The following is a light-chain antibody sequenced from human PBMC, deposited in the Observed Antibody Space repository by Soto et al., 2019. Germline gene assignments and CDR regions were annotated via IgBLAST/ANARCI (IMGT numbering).Light chain of an antibody. CDR3: MQATHWPYP. J-gene: IGKJ2*01. Sequence: DDVLTQSPLSLPVTLGQPASIACSSSQSLVYSDGNTYLRWFQQRPVQSPRPLIYKVSNRDSGVPDRVRGSGSGTDFTLKISGVEAEDVGVYYCMQATHWPYPFGQGTKLEI. V-gene: IGKV2-30*01. CDR1: QSLVYSDGNTY. CDR2: KVS.